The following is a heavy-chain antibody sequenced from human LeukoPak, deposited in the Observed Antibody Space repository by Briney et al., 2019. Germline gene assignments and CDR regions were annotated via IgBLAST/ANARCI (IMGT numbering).Heavy chain of an antibody. CDR2: IKPDGSEK. CDR3: VRGLGDGSYPGLK. CDR1: GFTFSSYS. D-gene: IGHD3-10*01. V-gene: IGHV3-7*01. Sequence: PGGSLRLSCAASGFTFSSYSMNWVRQAPGKGLEWVANIKPDGSEKNYVDSVEGRFTISRDNAVNSLYLQINSLRAEDTAVFYCVRGLGDGSYPGLKWGQGTLVTVSS. J-gene: IGHJ4*02.